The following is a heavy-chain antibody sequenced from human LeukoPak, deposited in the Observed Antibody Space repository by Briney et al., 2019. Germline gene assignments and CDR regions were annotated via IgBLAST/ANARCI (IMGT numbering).Heavy chain of an antibody. J-gene: IGHJ4*02. CDR2: IYYTGTT. Sequence: SETLSLTCTVSGVSISTYYWSWIRQPPGKGLEWIGYIYYTGTTNYNPSLKSRVTISVDMSKNQFSLKLSSVTAADTAVYYCASFSHPDCSRTSCNFDYWGQGILVTVSS. D-gene: IGHD2-2*01. CDR1: GVSISTYY. CDR3: ASFSHPDCSRTSCNFDY. V-gene: IGHV4-59*01.